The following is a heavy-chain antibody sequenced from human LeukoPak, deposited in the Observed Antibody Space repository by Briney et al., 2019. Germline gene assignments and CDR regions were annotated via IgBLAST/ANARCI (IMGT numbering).Heavy chain of an antibody. CDR2: ISAYNGNT. J-gene: IGHJ6*03. Sequence: ASVKVSCKASGGTFTSYGISWVRQAPGQGLEWMGRISAYNGNTNYAQKLQGRVTMTTDTSTSTAYMELRSLRSDDTAVYYCARGITMFGSYYYMDVWGKGTTVTVSS. CDR3: ARGITMFGSYYYMDV. D-gene: IGHD3-10*02. CDR1: GGTFTSYG. V-gene: IGHV1-18*01.